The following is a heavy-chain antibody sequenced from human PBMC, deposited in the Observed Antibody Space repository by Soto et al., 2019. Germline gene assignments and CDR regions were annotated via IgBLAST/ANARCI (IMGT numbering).Heavy chain of an antibody. CDR2: INPSGTTT. CDR1: GYTFTSYY. D-gene: IGHD2-2*01. V-gene: IGHV1-46*01. Sequence: QVQLVQSGAEVKKPGASVKVSCKASGYTFTSYYMHWVRQAPGQGLEWMGIINPSGTTTDYAQKFQGRVNMTRDTSTSTYYMELSSLRSEDTAVYYSARPQIASHYYYGMDDWGQGTTVTVSS. J-gene: IGHJ6*02. CDR3: ARPQIASHYYYGMDD.